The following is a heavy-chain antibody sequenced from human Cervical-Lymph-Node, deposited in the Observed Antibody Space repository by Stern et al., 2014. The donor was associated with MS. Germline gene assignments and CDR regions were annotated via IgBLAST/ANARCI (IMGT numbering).Heavy chain of an antibody. V-gene: IGHV3-30*18. CDR2: IAHDGSNK. CDR1: GFTFSDYA. Sequence: QVQLVESGGGVVQPGRSLRLSCAASGFTFSDYAVHWVRQAPGKGPEWVAVIAHDGSNKFYAGSEKDRFIITRDNSKNSVFIQMNSLRAEDTAVYFGAKDLYCTDYDSNYLVGAMDVWGQGTTVTVSS. J-gene: IGHJ6*02. CDR3: AKDLYCTDYDSNYLVGAMDV. D-gene: IGHD4-11*01.